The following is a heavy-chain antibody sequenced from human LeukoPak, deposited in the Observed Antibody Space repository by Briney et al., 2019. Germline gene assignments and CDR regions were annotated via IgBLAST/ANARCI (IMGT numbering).Heavy chain of an antibody. Sequence: GGSLRLSCAASGFIFSSYAMHWVRQAPGKGLEWVAVISYDGSNKYYADSVKGRFTISRDNSKNTLYLQMNSLRAEDTAVYYCARDPSNSGYEFPGFFDYWGQGTLVTVSS. D-gene: IGHD5-12*01. CDR3: ARDPSNSGYEFPGFFDY. CDR2: ISYDGSNK. V-gene: IGHV3-30-3*01. CDR1: GFIFSSYA. J-gene: IGHJ4*02.